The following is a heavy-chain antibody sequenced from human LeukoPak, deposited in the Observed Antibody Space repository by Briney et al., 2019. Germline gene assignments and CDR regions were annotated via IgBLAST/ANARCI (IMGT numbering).Heavy chain of an antibody. J-gene: IGHJ4*02. Sequence: PGGSLRLSCAASGFTFSSYWMSWVRQAPGKGLEWVANIKQDGSEKYYVDSVKGRFTISRDNAKNSLYLKMNSLRAEDTAVYYCARDYYDSSGYSYYFDYWGQGTLVTVSS. CDR3: ARDYYDSSGYSYYFDY. CDR2: IKQDGSEK. CDR1: GFTFSSYW. V-gene: IGHV3-7*01. D-gene: IGHD3-22*01.